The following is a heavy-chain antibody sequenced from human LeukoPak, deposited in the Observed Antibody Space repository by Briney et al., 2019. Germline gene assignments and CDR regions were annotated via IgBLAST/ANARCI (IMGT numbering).Heavy chain of an antibody. CDR1: GFTFGSYA. CDR3: AKENLDDSSVGNHFDY. CDR2: ISGSGGST. J-gene: IGHJ4*02. V-gene: IGHV3-23*01. Sequence: AGSLRLSCATSGFTFGSYAMSWFRQAPGKGMDWVSAISGSGGSTYYADSVKGRFTISRDNSKKTLYLQMNSLRSEDTAVYYCAKENLDDSSVGNHFDYWGQGTLVTVSS. D-gene: IGHD3-22*01.